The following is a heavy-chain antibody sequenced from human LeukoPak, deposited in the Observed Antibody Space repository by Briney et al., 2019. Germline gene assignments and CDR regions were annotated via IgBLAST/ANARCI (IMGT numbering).Heavy chain of an antibody. Sequence: PSETLSLTCTVSGGSISYYYWSWIRQPAGKGLEWIGRIYTSGSTNYNPSLKSRVTMSVDTSKNQFSLKLSSVTAADTAVYYCARDGRRIEPIGVYVGLVGDDAFDIWGQGTMVTVSS. CDR1: GGSISYYY. J-gene: IGHJ3*02. CDR2: IYTSGST. CDR3: ARDGRRIEPIGVYVGLVGDDAFDI. D-gene: IGHD1-26*01. V-gene: IGHV4-4*07.